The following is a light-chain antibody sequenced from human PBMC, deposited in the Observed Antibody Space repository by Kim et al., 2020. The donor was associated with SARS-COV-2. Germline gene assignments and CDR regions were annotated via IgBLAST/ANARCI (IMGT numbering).Light chain of an antibody. CDR2: WAS. J-gene: IGKJ2*01. CDR1: QTVLYNSNNKNY. Sequence: DIVMTQSPDSLAVSLGERATLNCKSSQTVLYNSNNKNYLAWYQQKPGQAPKLLIYWASIRESGVSDRFSGSGSETDFTLTISSLQAEDGAVYYCKKYNKTPPIFGQGTKLEIK. CDR3: KKYNKTPPI. V-gene: IGKV4-1*01.